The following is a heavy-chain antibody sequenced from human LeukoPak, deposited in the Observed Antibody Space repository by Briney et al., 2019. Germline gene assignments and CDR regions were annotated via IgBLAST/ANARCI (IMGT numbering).Heavy chain of an antibody. CDR1: GYIFTSYW. Sequence: GASLQISCEGSGYIFTSYWIGWVRQLPGKGLEGMGIIYPGDSDTRYSPSFQGQVTISADTSISTAYLQWSSLKASDPAMYYCAGVYGSGSYFAFDIWGQGTMVTVSS. V-gene: IGHV5-51*01. D-gene: IGHD3-10*01. J-gene: IGHJ3*02. CDR3: AGVYGSGSYFAFDI. CDR2: IYPGDSDT.